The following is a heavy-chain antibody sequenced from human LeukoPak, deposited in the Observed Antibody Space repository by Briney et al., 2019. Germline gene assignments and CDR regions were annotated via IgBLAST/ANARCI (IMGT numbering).Heavy chain of an antibody. Sequence: SETLSLTCTVSGGSISSYYWSWVRQPAGKGREWIGRIYTSGNTNYNPSLMCRVTLSVDTSQNQFSLKLSSVTAAHTAVYYCAREQRDIGISDYFDYWGQGTLVTVSS. D-gene: IGHD2-15*01. CDR3: AREQRDIGISDYFDY. CDR1: GGSISSYY. V-gene: IGHV4-4*07. J-gene: IGHJ4*02. CDR2: IYTSGNT.